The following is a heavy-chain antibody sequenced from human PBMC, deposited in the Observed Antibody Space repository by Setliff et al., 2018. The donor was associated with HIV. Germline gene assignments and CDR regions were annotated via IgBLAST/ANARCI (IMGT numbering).Heavy chain of an antibody. CDR2: IYTSGST. CDR3: ARDYGDTPSYYYYYGMDV. CDR1: GGSISSGSYY. J-gene: IGHJ6*02. D-gene: IGHD4-17*01. V-gene: IGHV4-61*02. Sequence: PSETLSLTCTVSGGSISSGSYYWSWLRQPAGKGLEWIGRIYTSGSTYYNPSLKSRVTISVDTSKNQFSLKLSSVTAADTAVYYCARDYGDTPSYYYYYGMDVWGQGTTVTVSS.